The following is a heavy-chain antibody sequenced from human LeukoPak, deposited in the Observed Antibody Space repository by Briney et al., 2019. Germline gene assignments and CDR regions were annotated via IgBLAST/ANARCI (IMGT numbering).Heavy chain of an antibody. V-gene: IGHV3-21*01. Sequence: PGGSLRLSCAASGFTFSSYGMNWVRQAPGKGLEWVSFISSSSSYIYYADSVKGRFTISRDNAKNSLYLQMNSLRAEDTAVYYCARDGYYDSSGVDAFDIWGQGTMVTVSS. CDR1: GFTFSSYG. D-gene: IGHD3-22*01. CDR3: ARDGYYDSSGVDAFDI. CDR2: ISSSSSYI. J-gene: IGHJ3*02.